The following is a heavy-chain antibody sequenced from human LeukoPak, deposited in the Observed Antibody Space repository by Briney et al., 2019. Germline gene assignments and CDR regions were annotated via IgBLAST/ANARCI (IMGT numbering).Heavy chain of an antibody. J-gene: IGHJ3*02. CDR2: INHSGST. CDR3: ARGRTMVRAQKAFDI. V-gene: IGHV4-34*01. Sequence: SETLSLTCAVYGGSFSGYYWSWIRQPPGKGLEWIGEINHSGSTNYNPSLKSRVTISVDTSKNQFSLKLSSVTAADTAVYYCARGRTMVRAQKAFDIWGQGTMVTVSS. CDR1: GGSFSGYY. D-gene: IGHD3-10*01.